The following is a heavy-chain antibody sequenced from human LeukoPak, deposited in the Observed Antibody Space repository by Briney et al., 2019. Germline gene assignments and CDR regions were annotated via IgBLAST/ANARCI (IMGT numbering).Heavy chain of an antibody. J-gene: IGHJ6*03. CDR2: IYYSGST. Sequence: SETLSLTCAVSGGSISSGGYSWSWIRQPPGKGLEWIGYIYYSGSTNYNPSLKSRVTISVDTSKNQFSLKLSSVTAADTAVYYCARRAVHQYYYYYMDVWGKGTTVTISS. D-gene: IGHD1-1*01. V-gene: IGHV4-61*08. CDR3: ARRAVHQYYYYYMDV. CDR1: GGSISSGGYS.